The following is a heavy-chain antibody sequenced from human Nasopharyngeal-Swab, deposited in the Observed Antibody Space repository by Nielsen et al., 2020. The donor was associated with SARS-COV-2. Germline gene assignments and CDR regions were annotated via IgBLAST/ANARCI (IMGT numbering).Heavy chain of an antibody. CDR2: IYYSGST. J-gene: IGHJ6*02. CDR3: ARDYYGMDV. V-gene: IGHV4-59*01. Sequence: WIRQPPGKGLEWIGYIYYSGSTNYNPSLKSRVTISVDTSKNQFSLKLSSVTAADTAVYYCARDYYGMDVWGQGTMVTVSS.